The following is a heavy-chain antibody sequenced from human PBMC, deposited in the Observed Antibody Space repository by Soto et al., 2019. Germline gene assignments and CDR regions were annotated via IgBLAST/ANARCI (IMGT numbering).Heavy chain of an antibody. D-gene: IGHD2-15*01. Sequence: ASVKVSCKASGYTFTSYDINWVRQATGQGLEWMGWMSPNSGNTGYAQKFQGRVTMTRNTSIGTAYMELSSLRSEDTAVYYCARLVGPNWFDPWGQGALVTVSS. CDR3: ARLVGPNWFDP. CDR1: GYTFTSYD. V-gene: IGHV1-8*01. J-gene: IGHJ5*02. CDR2: MSPNSGNT.